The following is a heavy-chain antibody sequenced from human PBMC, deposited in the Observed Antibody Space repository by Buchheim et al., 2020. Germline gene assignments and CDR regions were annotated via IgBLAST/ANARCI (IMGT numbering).Heavy chain of an antibody. CDR2: IKPDGSEK. V-gene: IGHV3-7*01. CDR3: ARDKGGRTYYDFWSGYYRVWFDP. CDR1: GFTFGTYW. D-gene: IGHD3-3*01. Sequence: EVQVVESGGGLVQPGGSLRLSCAASGFTFGTYWMSWVRQTPGKGLEWVANIKPDGSEKYYVDSVKGRFTISRDNAKNSLYLQMNSLRAEDTAVYYCARDKGGRTYYDFWSGYYRVWFDPWGQGTL. J-gene: IGHJ5*02.